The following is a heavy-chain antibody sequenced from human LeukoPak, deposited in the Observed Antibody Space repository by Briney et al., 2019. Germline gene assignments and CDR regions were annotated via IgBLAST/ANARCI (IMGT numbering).Heavy chain of an antibody. CDR1: GFTFSSYS. CDR3: ARLYGSENFYPTYFDY. V-gene: IGHV3-48*01. Sequence: PGGSLRLSCAVSGFTFSSYSMTWVRQAPGKGLEWVSYISGSSSTIYYAESVKGRFTISRDNAKNSLYLQMNSLRAEDTAVYYCARLYGSENFYPTYFDYWGQGNLVTVSS. CDR2: ISGSSSTI. J-gene: IGHJ4*02. D-gene: IGHD3-10*01.